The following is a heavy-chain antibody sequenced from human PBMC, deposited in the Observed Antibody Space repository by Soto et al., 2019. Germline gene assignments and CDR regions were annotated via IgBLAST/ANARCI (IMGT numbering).Heavy chain of an antibody. J-gene: IGHJ4*02. D-gene: IGHD1-26*01. V-gene: IGHV3-21*01. Sequence: LGGSLRLSCVASGLRFTSYGMSWVRQAPGRGLEWVSSITSGSGVTFYADSVKGRFTISRDNAKNSLHLQMNSLRAEDTAVYYCTTYTGTYRDYWGLGTLVTVSS. CDR3: TTYTGTYRDY. CDR1: GLRFTSYG. CDR2: ITSGSGVT.